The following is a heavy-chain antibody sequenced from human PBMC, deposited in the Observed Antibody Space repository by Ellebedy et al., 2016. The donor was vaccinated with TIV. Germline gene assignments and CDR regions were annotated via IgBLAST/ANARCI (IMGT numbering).Heavy chain of an antibody. V-gene: IGHV4-39*07. Sequence: MPGGSLRLSCTVSGGSISSSNYYWGWIRQPPGKGLEWIGSIYYSGSTFNNPSLKSRVTISVDTSKNQFSLKLNSVTAADTAVYYCARDRNMLRGVVAYWGQGTLVTVSS. D-gene: IGHD3-10*01. CDR1: GGSISSSNYY. J-gene: IGHJ4*02. CDR3: ARDRNMLRGVVAY. CDR2: IYYSGST.